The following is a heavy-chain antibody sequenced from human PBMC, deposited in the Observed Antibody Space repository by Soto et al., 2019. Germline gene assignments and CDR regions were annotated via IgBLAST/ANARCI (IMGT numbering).Heavy chain of an antibody. CDR1: GGSFSGYY. CDR3: ARRGVAVAGPTHDY. V-gene: IGHV4-34*01. D-gene: IGHD6-19*01. CDR2: INHSGST. Sequence: SETLSLTCAVYGGSFSGYYWSGIRQPPGKGLEWIGEINHSGSTNYNPSLKSRVTISVDTSKNQFSLKLSSVTAADTAVYYCARRGVAVAGPTHDYWGQGTLVTVYS. J-gene: IGHJ4*02.